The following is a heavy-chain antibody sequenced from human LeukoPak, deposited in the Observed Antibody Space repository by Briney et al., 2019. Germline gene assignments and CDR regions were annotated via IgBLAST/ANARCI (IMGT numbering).Heavy chain of an antibody. CDR1: GVSFSGYY. CDR3: ARGTAVAGT. D-gene: IGHD6-19*01. Sequence: SETLSLTCAVYGVSFSGYYWSWIRQPPGKGLEWIGEINHSGSTNYNPSLKSRVTISVDTSKNQFSLRLSSVTAADTAVYYCARGTAVAGTWGQGTLVTVSS. CDR2: INHSGST. V-gene: IGHV4-34*01. J-gene: IGHJ5*02.